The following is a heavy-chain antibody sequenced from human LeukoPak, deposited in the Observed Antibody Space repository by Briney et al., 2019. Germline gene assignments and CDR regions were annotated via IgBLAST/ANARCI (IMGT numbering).Heavy chain of an antibody. Sequence: SETLSLTCAVYGGSFSGYYWSWIRQPPGKGLEWIGEINHSGSTNYNPSLKSRVTISVDTSKNQFSLKLSSVTAADTAVCYCARLRLRYYYDSSGLDYWGQGTLVTVSS. J-gene: IGHJ4*02. D-gene: IGHD3-22*01. CDR3: ARLRLRYYYDSSGLDY. V-gene: IGHV4-34*01. CDR2: INHSGST. CDR1: GGSFSGYY.